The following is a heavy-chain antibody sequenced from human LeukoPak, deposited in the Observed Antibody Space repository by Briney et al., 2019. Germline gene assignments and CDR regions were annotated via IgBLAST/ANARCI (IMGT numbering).Heavy chain of an antibody. V-gene: IGHV3-9*01. D-gene: IGHD4-17*01. CDR1: GFTFDDYA. J-gene: IGHJ3*02. CDR2: ISWNSGSI. CDR3: ARVTVTRAFDI. Sequence: PGGSLRLSCAASGFTFDDYAMHWVRQAPGKGLEWVSGISWNSGSIGYADSVKGRFTISRDNAKNTLYLQMNSLRAEDTAVYYCARVTVTRAFDIWGQGTMVTVSS.